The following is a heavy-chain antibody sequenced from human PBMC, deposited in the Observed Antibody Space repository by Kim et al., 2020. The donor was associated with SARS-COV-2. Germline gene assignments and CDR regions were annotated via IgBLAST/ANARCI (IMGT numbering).Heavy chain of an antibody. Sequence: SETLSLTCTVSGGSISSGGYYWSWIRQHPGKGLEWIGYIYYSGSTYYNPSLKSRVTISVDTSKNQFSLKLSSVTAADTAVYYCARARYDSSGKHFDYWGQGTLVTVSS. V-gene: IGHV4-31*03. J-gene: IGHJ4*02. CDR3: ARARYDSSGKHFDY. CDR2: IYYSGST. D-gene: IGHD3-22*01. CDR1: GGSISSGGYY.